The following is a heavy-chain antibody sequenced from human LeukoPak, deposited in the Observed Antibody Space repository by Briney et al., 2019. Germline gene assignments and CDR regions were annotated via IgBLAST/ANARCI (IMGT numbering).Heavy chain of an antibody. Sequence: SQTLSLTCPVSGGSISSVVYYWSWIRQHPGKGLEWIGYIYYSGSTYYNPSLQSRVTISVDTSKSQFSLKLSSVTAADTAVYHCARGGYYGSGSFPDYWGQGTLVTVSS. J-gene: IGHJ4*02. D-gene: IGHD3-10*01. CDR2: IYYSGST. CDR1: GGSISSVVYY. CDR3: ARGGYYGSGSFPDY. V-gene: IGHV4-31*03.